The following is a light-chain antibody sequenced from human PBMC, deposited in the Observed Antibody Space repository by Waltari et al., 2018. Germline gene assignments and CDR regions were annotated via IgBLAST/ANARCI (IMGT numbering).Light chain of an antibody. J-gene: IGKJ3*01. CDR3: QQYYSYPFT. V-gene: IGKV1-8*01. CDR1: QSISSY. Sequence: AIRITQSPSSLSASTGDRVTITCRASQSISSYLAWYQQKPGKAPKVLIYAASTLQSGVPSRFIGSGSGTDFTLTISCLQSEDFAIYYCQQYYSYPFTFGPGTKVDIK. CDR2: AAS.